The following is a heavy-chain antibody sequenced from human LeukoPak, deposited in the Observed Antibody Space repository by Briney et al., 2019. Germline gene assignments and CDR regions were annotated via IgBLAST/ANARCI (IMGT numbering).Heavy chain of an antibody. Sequence: PGGPLRLSCAASGFTFSSYAMSWDRQAPGKGLEWVSAISGSGGSTYYADSVKGRFTISRDNSKNTLYLQMNSLRAEDTAVYYCAKEVGRYFDWLPTGNYYYYGMDVWGQGTTVTVSS. CDR2: ISGSGGST. V-gene: IGHV3-23*01. CDR1: GFTFSSYA. J-gene: IGHJ6*02. CDR3: AKEVGRYFDWLPTGNYYYYGMDV. D-gene: IGHD3-9*01.